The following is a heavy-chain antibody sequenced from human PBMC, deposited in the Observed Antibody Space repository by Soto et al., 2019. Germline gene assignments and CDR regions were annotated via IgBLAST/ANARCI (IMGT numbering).Heavy chain of an antibody. Sequence: PGGSLRLSCAASGFTFSSYGMHRVRQAPGKGLEWVAVIWYDGSNKYYADSVKGRFTISRDNSKNTLYLQMNSLRAEDTAVYYCARALGVYCGGDCALDYWGQGTLVTVSS. D-gene: IGHD2-21*02. J-gene: IGHJ4*02. V-gene: IGHV3-33*01. CDR3: ARALGVYCGGDCALDY. CDR2: IWYDGSNK. CDR1: GFTFSSYG.